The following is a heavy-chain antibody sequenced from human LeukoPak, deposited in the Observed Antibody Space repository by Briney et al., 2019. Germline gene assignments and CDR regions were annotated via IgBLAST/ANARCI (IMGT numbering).Heavy chain of an antibody. CDR2: IYYSGST. CDR3: ARDKRAYYYYMDV. Sequence: SETLSLTCTVSGGSISSYYWSWIRQPPGKGLEWIGYIYYSGSTNYNPSLKSRVTISVDTSKNQFSLKLSSVTAADTAVYYCARDKRAYYYYMDVWGKGTTVTVSS. V-gene: IGHV4-59*01. CDR1: GGSISSYY. J-gene: IGHJ6*03.